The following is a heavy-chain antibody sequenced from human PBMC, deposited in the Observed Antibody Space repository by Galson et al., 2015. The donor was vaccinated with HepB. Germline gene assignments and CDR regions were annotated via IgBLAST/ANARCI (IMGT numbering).Heavy chain of an antibody. Sequence: SVKVSCKASGGTFSSYTISWVRQAPGQGLEWMGRIIPILGIANYAQKFQGRVTIIADKSTSTAYMELSSLRSEDTAVYYCASAQQQPSAPPRTQYYYYYGMDVWGQGTTVTVSS. V-gene: IGHV1-69*02. D-gene: IGHD6-13*01. CDR2: IIPILGIA. CDR1: GGTFSSYT. CDR3: ASAQQQPSAPPRTQYYYYYGMDV. J-gene: IGHJ6*02.